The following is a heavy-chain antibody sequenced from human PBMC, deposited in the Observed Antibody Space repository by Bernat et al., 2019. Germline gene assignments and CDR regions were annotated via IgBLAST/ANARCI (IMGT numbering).Heavy chain of an antibody. J-gene: IGHJ4*02. CDR2: ISYDGSYK. CDR1: GFTFSTYA. CDR3: AKDRTRVGLSSTRGGYFDY. V-gene: IGHV3-30*18. D-gene: IGHD5/OR15-5a*01. Sequence: QVQLVESGGGVVQPGRSLKLSCAASGFTFSTYAMHWVRQAPGKGLEWVAVISYDGSYKYYADSVKGRFTISRDNSKNTLYLQMNSLRVEDTAVYYCAKDRTRVGLSSTRGGYFDYWGQGTLITVSS.